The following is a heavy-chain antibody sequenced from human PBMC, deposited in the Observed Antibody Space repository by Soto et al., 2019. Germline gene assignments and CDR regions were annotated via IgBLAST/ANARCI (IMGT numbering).Heavy chain of an antibody. J-gene: IGHJ4*01. V-gene: IGHV6-1*01. CDR2: TYYRSKWYY. CDR1: GDSVSSNSAG. CDR3: ARGEQYSGRIFDY. Sequence: SQTLSLTCAITGDSVSSNSAGWSWARQSPSRGLEWLGRTYYRSKWYYEYAVSVRGRITINPDTSKNQYSLQLNSVTPEDTAVYFCARGEQYSGRIFDYWGQGT. D-gene: IGHD1-26*01.